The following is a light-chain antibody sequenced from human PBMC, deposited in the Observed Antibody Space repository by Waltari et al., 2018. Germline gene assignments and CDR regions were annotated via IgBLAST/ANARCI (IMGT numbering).Light chain of an antibody. CDR3: AAWDDTLNGRV. CDR1: SSNIGGNS. CDR2: TNN. Sequence: QSVLTQPPSASGTPGQGVTISCSGSSSNIGGNSVSWYQQLPGSAPKRLIYTNNQRPSGVPDRFSGSKSGTSASLAISGLQSEDEAHYYCAAWDDTLNGRVFGGGTKVTVL. J-gene: IGLJ3*02. V-gene: IGLV1-44*01.